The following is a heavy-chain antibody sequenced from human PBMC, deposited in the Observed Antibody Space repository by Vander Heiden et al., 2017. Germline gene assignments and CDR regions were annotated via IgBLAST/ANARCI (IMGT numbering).Heavy chain of an antibody. CDR1: GISFSDNH. Sequence: EEQLVESGGGLVKPGGSLRLSCAASGISFSDNHMDWVRQAPGKGLEWVARIRNKARSYSTEYAESVKGRFMISRDDSKNSVFLQMNSLKTEDTAVYFCARDSNNFSWDYWGRGTLVTVSS. J-gene: IGHJ4*02. CDR3: ARDSNNFSWDY. D-gene: IGHD1-20*01. V-gene: IGHV3-72*01. CDR2: IRNKARSYST.